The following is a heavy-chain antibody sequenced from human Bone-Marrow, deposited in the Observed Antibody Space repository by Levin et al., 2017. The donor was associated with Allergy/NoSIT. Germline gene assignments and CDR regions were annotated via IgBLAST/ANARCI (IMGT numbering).Heavy chain of an antibody. CDR2: IYTSGST. V-gene: IGHV4-61*02. CDR3: ARESLEIPAVRLCWYFDL. D-gene: IGHD2-2*01. J-gene: IGHJ2*01. Sequence: SQTLSLTCTVSGGSVSSGSYYWSWIRQPAGKAPEWIGRIYTSGSTNYNPSLKSRVTISIDSSENQFSLKLSSVTAADTAVYYCARESLEIPAVRLCWYFDLWGRGTLVTVSS. CDR1: GGSVSSGSYY.